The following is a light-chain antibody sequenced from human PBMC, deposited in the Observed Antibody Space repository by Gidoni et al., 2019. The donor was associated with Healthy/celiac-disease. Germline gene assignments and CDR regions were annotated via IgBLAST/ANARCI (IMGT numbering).Light chain of an antibody. CDR2: AAS. CDR3: QQSYSTPPT. J-gene: IGKJ2*01. Sequence: DIQMTQSPSSLSASVGDRVTITCRASQSISSYLNWYQQKPGKAPKLLIYAASSLQGGVPSRFSGCGSDSDFTLTISSLQPEDFATYYCQQSYSTPPTFGQGTKLEIK. V-gene: IGKV1-39*01. CDR1: QSISSY.